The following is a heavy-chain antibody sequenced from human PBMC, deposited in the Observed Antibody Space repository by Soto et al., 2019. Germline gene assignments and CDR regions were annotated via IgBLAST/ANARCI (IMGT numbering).Heavy chain of an antibody. CDR2: INPATGAA. Sequence: QLHLVQSGAVVKKPGASVTVSCSASGYPVTAYYMHWVRQAPGRGLEWMGGINPATGAAKYTQTFQGRVTMTRGTSTGTVFMGLSGLTSGDTAVFYWARGGGVGVAGSAAFDMWGQGTLVTVSS. V-gene: IGHV1-2*02. J-gene: IGHJ3*02. CDR1: GYPVTAYY. CDR3: ARGGGVGVAGSAAFDM. D-gene: IGHD3-3*01.